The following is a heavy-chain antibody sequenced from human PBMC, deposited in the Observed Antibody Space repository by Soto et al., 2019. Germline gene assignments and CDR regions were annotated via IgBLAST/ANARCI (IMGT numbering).Heavy chain of an antibody. CDR2: INPSGGST. D-gene: IGHD3-22*01. CDR1: GYTFTSYY. Sequence: GASVKVSCKASGYTFTSYYMHWVRQAPGQGLEWMGIINPSGGSTSYAQKFQGRVTMTRDTSTSTVYMELSSLRSEDTAVYYCARAPTSPLYYYDSRRGAFDIWGQGTMVTVS. J-gene: IGHJ3*02. V-gene: IGHV1-46*01. CDR3: ARAPTSPLYYYDSRRGAFDI.